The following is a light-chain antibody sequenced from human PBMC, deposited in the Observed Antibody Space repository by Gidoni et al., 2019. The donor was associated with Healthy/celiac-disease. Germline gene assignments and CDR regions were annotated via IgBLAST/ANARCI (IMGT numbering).Light chain of an antibody. J-gene: IGKJ5*01. CDR3: QQLNSYPGT. CDR2: SAF. CDR1: QGISSY. Sequence: IQLTQSPSFLSASVGDRVTITCWASQGISSYLAWYQQKPGKAPKLLIYSAFTLQSGVPSRFSGSGSGTEFTLTSSSLQPEDFATYYCQQLNSYPGTFGQGTRLEIK. V-gene: IGKV1-9*01.